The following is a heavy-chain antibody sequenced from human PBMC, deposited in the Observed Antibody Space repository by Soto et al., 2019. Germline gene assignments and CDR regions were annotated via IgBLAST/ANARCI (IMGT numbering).Heavy chain of an antibody. CDR2: INPNSGGT. Sequence: ASVKVSGKASGYTFTGYYMHWVRQAPGQGLERMGWINPNSGGTNYAQKFQGRVTMTRDTSISTAYMELSRLRSDDTAVYYCARAHDRSGYYLYGMDVWGQGTTVTVSS. V-gene: IGHV1-2*02. D-gene: IGHD3-22*01. J-gene: IGHJ6*02. CDR3: ARAHDRSGYYLYGMDV. CDR1: GYTFTGYY.